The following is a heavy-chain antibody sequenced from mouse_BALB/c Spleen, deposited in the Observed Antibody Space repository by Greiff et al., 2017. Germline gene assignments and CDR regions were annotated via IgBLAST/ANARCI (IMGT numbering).Heavy chain of an antibody. CDR1: GFTFSSYG. D-gene: IGHD2-14*01. Sequence: EVKVVESGGDLVKPGGSLKLSCAASGFTFSSYGMSWVRQTPDKRLEWVATISSGGSYTYYPDSVKGRFTISRDNAKNTLYLQMSSLKSEDTAMYYCARGGDRDAMDYWGQGTSVTVSS. CDR2: ISSGGSYT. J-gene: IGHJ4*01. V-gene: IGHV5-6*01. CDR3: ARGGDRDAMDY.